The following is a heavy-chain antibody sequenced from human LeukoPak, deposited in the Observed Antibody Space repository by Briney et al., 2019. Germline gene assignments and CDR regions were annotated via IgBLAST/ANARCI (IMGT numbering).Heavy chain of an antibody. V-gene: IGHV4-59*08. Sequence: SETLSLTCTVSGGSISSYYWSWIRQPPGKGLEWIGYIYYSGSTNYNPSLKSRVTISVDTSKNQFSLKLSSVTAADTAVYYCARMYYGQWLGDYHYYGMDVWGQGTTVTVSS. CDR2: IYYSGST. CDR1: GGSISSYY. CDR3: ARMYYGQWLGDYHYYGMDV. D-gene: IGHD6-19*01. J-gene: IGHJ6*02.